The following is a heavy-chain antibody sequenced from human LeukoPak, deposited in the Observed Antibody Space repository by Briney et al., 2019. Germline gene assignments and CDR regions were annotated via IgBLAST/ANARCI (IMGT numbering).Heavy chain of an antibody. CDR3: ARDSTARAEYFQH. V-gene: IGHV3-30-3*01. CDR1: GFTLSSYA. J-gene: IGHJ1*01. CDR2: ISYDGSNK. D-gene: IGHD2-2*01. Sequence: GGSLRLSCAASGFTLSSYATHWARQAPGKGLEWVAVISYDGSNKYYADSVKGRFTISRDNSKNTLYLQMNSLRAEDTAVYYCARDSTARAEYFQHWGQGTLVTVSS.